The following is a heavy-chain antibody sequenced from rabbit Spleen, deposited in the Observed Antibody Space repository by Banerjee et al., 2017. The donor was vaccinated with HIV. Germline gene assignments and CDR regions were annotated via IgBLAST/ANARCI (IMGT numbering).Heavy chain of an antibody. D-gene: IGHD6-1*01. CDR1: GFSFSSSYW. V-gene: IGHV1S45*01. Sequence: QEQLEESGGDLVKPEGSLTLTCTASGFSFSSSYWICWVRQAPGKGLEWIACIAITSSDRTYYASWAKGRFTISKTSSTTVTLQMTGLTAADTANYFCARGGSYSYAYGLDLWGPGTLVTVS. CDR3: ARGGSYSYAYGLDL. CDR2: IAITSSDRT. J-gene: IGHJ4*01.